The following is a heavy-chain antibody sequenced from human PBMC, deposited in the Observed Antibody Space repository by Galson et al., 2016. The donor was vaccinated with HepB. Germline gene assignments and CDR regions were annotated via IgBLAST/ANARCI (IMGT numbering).Heavy chain of an antibody. V-gene: IGHV3-64D*06. D-gene: IGHD3-3*01. CDR1: GFPFSSYA. Sequence: SLRLSCAASGFPFSSYAMYWVRQAPGKGLEFVSAITIYGGRTHYEDSVKGRFTISRDDSKNTLNLQMSRLRTEDTAVYYCVRGRGNDFWSGYTERATHYFDSWGQGNLVTVSS. J-gene: IGHJ4*02. CDR2: ITIYGGRT. CDR3: VRGRGNDFWSGYTERATHYFDS.